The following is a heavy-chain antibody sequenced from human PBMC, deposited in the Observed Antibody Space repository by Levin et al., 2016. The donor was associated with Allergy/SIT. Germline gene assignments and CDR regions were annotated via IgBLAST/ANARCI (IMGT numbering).Heavy chain of an antibody. D-gene: IGHD4-17*01. CDR1: GGSISSSNW. J-gene: IGHJ4*02. Sequence: SETLSLTCAVSGGSISSSNWWSWVRQPPGKGLEWIGEIYHGGTTNYNPSLKSRVTISVDKSKNQFSLKLRSVTAADTAIYYCAREGLDYGDDRNPFDYWGQGTLVTVS. CDR3: AREGLDYGDDRNPFDY. CDR2: IYHGGTT. V-gene: IGHV4-4*02.